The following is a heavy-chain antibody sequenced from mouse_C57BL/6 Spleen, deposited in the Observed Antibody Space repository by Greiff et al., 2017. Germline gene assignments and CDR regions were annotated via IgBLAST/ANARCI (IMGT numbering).Heavy chain of an antibody. J-gene: IGHJ3*01. CDR3: AGYYSNFEGFAY. Sequence: VKLVESGPGLVQPSQSLSITCTVSGFSLTSYGVHWVRQSPGKGLEWLGVIWSGGSTDYNAAFISRLSISKDNSKSQVFFKMNSLQADDTAIYYCAGYYSNFEGFAYWGQGTLVTVSA. CDR2: IWSGGST. CDR1: GFSLTSYG. V-gene: IGHV2-2*01. D-gene: IGHD2-5*01.